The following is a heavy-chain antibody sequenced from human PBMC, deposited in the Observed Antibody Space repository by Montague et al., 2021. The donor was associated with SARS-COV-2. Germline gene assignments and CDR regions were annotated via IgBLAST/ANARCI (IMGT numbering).Heavy chain of an antibody. J-gene: IGHJ5*02. CDR1: GGSISSYY. D-gene: IGHD3-3*01. V-gene: IGHV4-59*01. CDR3: ARGPDHCDFWSGYYRPWFDP. Sequence: SETLSLTCTVSGGSISSYYWSWIRQPPGKGLEWIGYIYYSGSTNYNPSLKSRVTISVDTSKNQFFLKLSSVTAADTAVYYCARGPDHCDFWSGYYRPWFDPWGQGTLVTVSS. CDR2: IYYSGST.